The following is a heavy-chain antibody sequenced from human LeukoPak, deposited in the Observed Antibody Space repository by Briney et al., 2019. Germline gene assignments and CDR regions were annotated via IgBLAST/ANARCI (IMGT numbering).Heavy chain of an antibody. Sequence: GGSLRLSCAVSGFTFSNAWMSWVRQAPGKGPEWVGRIKSKTDGGTTDYAAPVKGRFTISRDDSKNTLYLQMNSLKTEDTAVYYCSTTPGEELDYWGQGILVTVSS. D-gene: IGHD3-16*01. J-gene: IGHJ4*02. CDR1: GFTFSNAW. V-gene: IGHV3-15*01. CDR2: IKSKTDGGTT. CDR3: STTPGEELDY.